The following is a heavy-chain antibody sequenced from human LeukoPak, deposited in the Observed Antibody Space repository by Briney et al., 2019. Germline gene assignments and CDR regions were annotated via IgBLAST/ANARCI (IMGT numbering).Heavy chain of an antibody. D-gene: IGHD5-24*01. Sequence: GGSLRLSCSASGFSLSDYGMSWVRQAPGKGLEWVSYITMNSVRFYADSVKGRFTISRDNDKNSVYLQMSSLRDEDTAVYYCARIGYRDSSFDYWGQGILVTVSS. CDR3: ARIGYRDSSFDY. V-gene: IGHV3-48*02. CDR2: ITMNSVR. CDR1: GFSLSDYG. J-gene: IGHJ4*02.